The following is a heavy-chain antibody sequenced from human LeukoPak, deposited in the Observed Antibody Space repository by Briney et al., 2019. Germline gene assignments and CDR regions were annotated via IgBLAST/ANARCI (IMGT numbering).Heavy chain of an antibody. CDR2: INHSGST. Sequence: SETLSLTCAVYGGSFSGYYWSWIRQPPGKGLEWIGEINHSGSTNYNPSLKSRVTISVDTSKNQLSLKLSSVTAADTAVYYCARGSRRSCSGGSCYFDYWGQGTLVTVSS. D-gene: IGHD2-15*01. J-gene: IGHJ4*02. V-gene: IGHV4-34*01. CDR3: ARGSRRSCSGGSCYFDY. CDR1: GGSFSGYY.